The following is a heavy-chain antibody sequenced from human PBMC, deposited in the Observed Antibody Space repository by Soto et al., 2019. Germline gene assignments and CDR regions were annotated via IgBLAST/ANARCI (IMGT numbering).Heavy chain of an antibody. CDR3: LSTKGSLISSKLASYGMDV. J-gene: IGHJ6*02. V-gene: IGHV1-69*02. CDR2: IIPILGIA. D-gene: IGHD1-1*01. CDR1: GGSFSSYT. Sequence: VASVKVSCKASGGSFSSYTISWVRQAPGQGIEWMGKIIPILGIANYAQKFQGRVTITADKSTSTAYMELSSLRSEDTAVYYCLSTKGSLISSKLASYGMDVWGQGTTVTVSS.